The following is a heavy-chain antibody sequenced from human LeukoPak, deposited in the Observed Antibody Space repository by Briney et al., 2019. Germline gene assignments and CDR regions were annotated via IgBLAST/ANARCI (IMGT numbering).Heavy chain of an antibody. J-gene: IGHJ4*02. V-gene: IGHV5-51*01. CDR2: IYPDDSDT. CDR3: ARHRGSCSRASCCADY. CDR1: GFNSTSYW. Sequence: GGSLQISCQWPGFNSTSYWIGWVRQVPGKGVEWMGMIYPDDSDTTYRPSFRRQVTVSADKSISTAYLEWSSLKASDTAMYYCARHRGSCSRASCCADYWGQGTLATVAS. D-gene: IGHD2-2*01.